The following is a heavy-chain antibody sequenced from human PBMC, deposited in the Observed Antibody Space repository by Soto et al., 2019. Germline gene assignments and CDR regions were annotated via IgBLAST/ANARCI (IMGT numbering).Heavy chain of an antibody. V-gene: IGHV4-39*01. J-gene: IGHJ6*02. D-gene: IGHD3-16*01. CDR1: GGSISSSSYY. CDR2: IYYSGST. Sequence: PSETLSLTCTVSGGSISSSSYYWGWIRQPPGKGLEWIGSIYYSGSTYYNPSLKSRVTVSVDTSKNQFSLKLSSVTAADTAVYYCASGGTLPTVYYYYGMDVWGQGTTVTVSS. CDR3: ASGGTLPTVYYYYGMDV.